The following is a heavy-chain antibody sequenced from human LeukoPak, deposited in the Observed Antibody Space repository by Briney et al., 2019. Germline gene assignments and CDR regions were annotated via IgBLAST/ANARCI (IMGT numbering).Heavy chain of an antibody. V-gene: IGHV4-4*09. CDR3: AATSRPHPYSSSSAYYYMDV. D-gene: IGHD6-6*01. J-gene: IGHJ6*03. Sequence: SETLSLTCTVSGGSISSYYWSWIRQPPGKGLEWIGYIYTSGSTNYNPTLKSRVTISVDTSKNQFSLKLRSVTAADTAVYYCAATSRPHPYSSSSAYYYMDVWGKGNTVTVCS. CDR2: IYTSGST. CDR1: GGSISSYY.